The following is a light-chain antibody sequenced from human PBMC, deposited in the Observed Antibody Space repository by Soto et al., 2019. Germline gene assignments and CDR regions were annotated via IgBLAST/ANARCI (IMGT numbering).Light chain of an antibody. J-gene: IGKJ4*01. CDR1: QSVSTS. CDR2: DAS. Sequence: EIVLTQSPATLSLSPGERATLSCRASQSVSTSLAWYQQKPGQAPRLLIYDASNRATGVPARFSGSGSGTDFTLTISGLEPEDFAVYYCQRRNSWPLLWDFGGGTKVEIK. CDR3: QRRNSWPLLWD. V-gene: IGKV3-11*01.